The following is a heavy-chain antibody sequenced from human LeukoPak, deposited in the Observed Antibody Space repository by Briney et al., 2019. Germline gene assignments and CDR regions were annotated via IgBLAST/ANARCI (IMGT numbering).Heavy chain of an antibody. CDR1: GGSISSSSYY. V-gene: IGHV4-39*01. CDR3: ARHRRWTDAFDI. J-gene: IGHJ3*02. CDR2: IYYSGRT. D-gene: IGHD4-23*01. Sequence: SGTLSLTCTVSGGSISSSSYYWGWIRQPPGKGLEWIGSIYYSGRTNYNPSLKSRVTISVDTSKHPFSLKLSSVPAADTAVYYCARHRRWTDAFDIWGQGTMVTVSS.